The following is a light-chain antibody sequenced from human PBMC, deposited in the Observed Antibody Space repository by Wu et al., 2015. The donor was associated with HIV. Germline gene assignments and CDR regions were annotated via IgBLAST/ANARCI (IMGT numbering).Light chain of an antibody. CDR2: GAS. Sequence: DGHLTQSPSSLSASVGDKVTITCQTSLSINTYLAWYQHKSGSPPKVLISGASTLESGVSSRFSGSGSGVFFTLTIDNLQPEDAAIYYCQXYNSGPRTFG. CDR3: QXYNSGPRT. J-gene: IGKJ1*01. V-gene: IGKV1-27*01. CDR1: LSINTY.